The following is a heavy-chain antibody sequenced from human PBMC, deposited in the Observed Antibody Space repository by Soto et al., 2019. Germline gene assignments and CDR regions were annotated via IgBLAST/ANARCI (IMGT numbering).Heavy chain of an antibody. CDR3: ARAQGSSTRVEIDYYYDDGMDG. CDR2: IIPISGTA. D-gene: IGHD2-2*01. CDR1: GGTFSSYA. Sequence: QVQLVQAGAEVKKPGSSVKVSCKASGGTFSSYAISWVRQAPGQGLEWMGGIIPISGTANYAQKFQGRVTTTADESTSTVSMELSSLRSEDTAVYFGARAQGSSTRVEIDYYYDDGMDGWGQGTTVTVSS. V-gene: IGHV1-69*01. J-gene: IGHJ6*02.